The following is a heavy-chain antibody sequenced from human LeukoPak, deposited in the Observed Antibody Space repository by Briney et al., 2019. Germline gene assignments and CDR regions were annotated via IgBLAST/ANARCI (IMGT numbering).Heavy chain of an antibody. V-gene: IGHV3-30*03. CDR2: ISYDGDNE. CDR3: ARGDPFDSLTSSIEATIFYGLDV. J-gene: IGHJ6*02. CDR1: GFTFSSYG. Sequence: GGSLRLSCAASGFTFSSYGMHWVRQAPGTGLEWVGVISYDGDNEYYADSVKGRFTISRDNSKSTLYLQMNSLTIEDTAVYYCARGDPFDSLTSSIEATIFYGLDVWGQGTTVTVSS. D-gene: IGHD5-12*01.